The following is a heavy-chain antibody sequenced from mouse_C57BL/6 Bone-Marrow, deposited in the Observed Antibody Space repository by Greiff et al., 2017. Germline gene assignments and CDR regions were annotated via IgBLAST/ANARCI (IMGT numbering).Heavy chain of an antibody. Sequence: EVHLVESGGGLVQPGGSLKLSCAASGFTFSDYYMYWVRQTPEKRLEWVAYISNGGGSTYYPDTVKGRFTISRDNAKNTLYLQMSRLKSEDTAMYYCARECNTYYYAMDYWGQGTSVTVSS. D-gene: IGHD5-1-1*01. CDR3: ARECNTYYYAMDY. CDR1: GFTFSDYY. CDR2: ISNGGGST. V-gene: IGHV5-12*01. J-gene: IGHJ4*01.